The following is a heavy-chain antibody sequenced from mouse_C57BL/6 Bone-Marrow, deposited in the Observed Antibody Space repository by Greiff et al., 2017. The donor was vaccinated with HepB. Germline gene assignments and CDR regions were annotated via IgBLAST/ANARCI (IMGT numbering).Heavy chain of an antibody. CDR3: ARESYYGSSGGFAY. CDR2: IHPNSGST. D-gene: IGHD1-1*01. CDR1: GYTFTSYW. J-gene: IGHJ3*01. V-gene: IGHV1-64*01. Sequence: VQLQQPGAELVKPGASVKLSCKASGYTFTSYWMHWVKQRPGQGLEWIGMIHPNSGSTNYNEKFKSKATLTVDKSSSTAYMQLSSLTSEDSAVYYCARESYYGSSGGFAYWGQGTLVTVSA.